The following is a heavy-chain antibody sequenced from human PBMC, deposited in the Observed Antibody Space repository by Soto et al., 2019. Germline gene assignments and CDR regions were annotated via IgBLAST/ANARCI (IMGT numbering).Heavy chain of an antibody. D-gene: IGHD5-12*01. CDR3: ASGGDSEWWLQTMYYYYGMDV. Sequence: ASVKVSCKASGYTFTSYYMRWVRQAPGQGLEWMGIINPSGGSTSYAQKFQGRVTMTRDTSTSTVYMELSSLRSEDTAVYYCASGGDSEWWLQTMYYYYGMDVWGQGTTVTVSS. J-gene: IGHJ6*02. CDR2: INPSGGST. V-gene: IGHV1-46*01. CDR1: GYTFTSYY.